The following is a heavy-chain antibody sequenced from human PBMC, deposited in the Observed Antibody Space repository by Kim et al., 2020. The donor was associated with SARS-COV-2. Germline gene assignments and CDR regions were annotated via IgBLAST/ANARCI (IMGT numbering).Heavy chain of an antibody. V-gene: IGHV4-34*01. CDR2: FSMNGST. CDR3: AKVSGDTTGGGAFDI. Sequence: SETLSLTCAVSGGSLSGSLSGSFWSWIRQPPGKGLEWIEEFSMNGSTNYHPSLRSRVTISVDTSKNQFSLNMRSMSAADTAMYYCAKVSGDTTGGGAFDIWGQGMMVTVSS. D-gene: IGHD1-1*01. CDR1: GGSLSGSLSGSF. J-gene: IGHJ3*02.